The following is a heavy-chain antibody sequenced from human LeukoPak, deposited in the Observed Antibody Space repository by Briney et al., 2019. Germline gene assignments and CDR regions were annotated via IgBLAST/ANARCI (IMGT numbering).Heavy chain of an antibody. Sequence: SQTLSLTCTVSGGSISSGDYYWSWIRQPPGKGLEWIGYIYYSGSTYYNPSLKSRVTISVDTSKNQFSLKLSSVTAADTAVYYCARHTSYGGNSAFGDWGQGTLVTVSS. CDR2: IYYSGST. J-gene: IGHJ4*02. CDR1: GGSISSGDYY. D-gene: IGHD4-17*01. V-gene: IGHV4-30-4*01. CDR3: ARHTSYGGNSAFGD.